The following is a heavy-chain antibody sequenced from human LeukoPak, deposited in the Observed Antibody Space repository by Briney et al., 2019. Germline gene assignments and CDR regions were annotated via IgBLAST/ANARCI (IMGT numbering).Heavy chain of an antibody. Sequence: PGRSLRLSCAASGFTFSSYAMHWVRQAPGKGLEWVAVISYDGSNKYYADSVKGRFTISRDNSKNTLYLQMNSLRAEDTGVYYCARESTEERPGYWGQGTLVTVSS. CDR3: ARESTEERPGY. CDR1: GFTFSSYA. CDR2: ISYDGSNK. V-gene: IGHV3-30-3*01. J-gene: IGHJ1*01. D-gene: IGHD4-17*01.